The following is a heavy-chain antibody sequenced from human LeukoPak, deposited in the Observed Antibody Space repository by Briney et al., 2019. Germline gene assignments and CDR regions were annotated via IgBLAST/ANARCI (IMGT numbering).Heavy chain of an antibody. CDR3: ARVVIGSGWYGGFDY. Sequence: GSLRLSCAASGFTFSSYAMHWVRQAPGKGLEWVAFISYDGSNKYYADSVKGRFTISRDNSKNTLYLQMNSLRAEDTAVYYCARVVIGSGWYGGFDYWGQGTLVTVSS. V-gene: IGHV3-30-3*01. CDR2: ISYDGSNK. J-gene: IGHJ4*02. D-gene: IGHD6-19*01. CDR1: GFTFSSYA.